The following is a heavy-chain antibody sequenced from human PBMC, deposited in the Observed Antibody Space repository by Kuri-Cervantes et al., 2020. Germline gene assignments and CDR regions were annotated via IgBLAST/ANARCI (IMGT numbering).Heavy chain of an antibody. J-gene: IGHJ6*02. D-gene: IGHD3-9*01. CDR2: ISSSSSTI. Sequence: GGSLRLSCAASGFTFSSYSMNWVRQAPGKGLEWVSYISSSSSTIYYADSVKGRFTISRDNAKNSLYLQMNSLRDEDTAVYYCARRGGFDWLLNYYYCGMDVWGQGTTVTVSS. V-gene: IGHV3-48*02. CDR1: GFTFSSYS. CDR3: ARRGGFDWLLNYYYCGMDV.